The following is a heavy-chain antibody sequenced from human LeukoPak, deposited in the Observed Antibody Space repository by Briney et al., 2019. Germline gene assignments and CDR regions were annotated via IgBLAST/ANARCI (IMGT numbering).Heavy chain of an antibody. CDR2: IYYSGST. D-gene: IGHD3-10*01. Sequence: SETLSLTCTVSGGSISSSSYYWGWIRQPPGKGLEWIGSIYYSGSTYYNPSLKSRVTISVDTSKNQFSLRLSSVTAADTAVYYCASSTYYYGSGRVEDYWGQGTLVTVSS. J-gene: IGHJ4*02. CDR3: ASSTYYYGSGRVEDY. V-gene: IGHV4-39*07. CDR1: GGSISSSSYY.